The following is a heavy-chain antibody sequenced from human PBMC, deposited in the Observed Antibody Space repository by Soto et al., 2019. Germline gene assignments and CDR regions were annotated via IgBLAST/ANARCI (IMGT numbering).Heavy chain of an antibody. CDR2: INAGNGNT. J-gene: IGHJ4*02. Sequence: QVKLVQSGAEEKKPGPSVKVSCKASGYTFTSYAMHWVRQAPGQRLEWMGWINAGNGNTKYSQKFQGRVTITRDTXASTEYMELSSLRSEDTAVYYCARDQNGDYVYFDYWGQGTLVTVSS. V-gene: IGHV1-3*05. D-gene: IGHD4-17*01. CDR1: GYTFTSYA. CDR3: ARDQNGDYVYFDY.